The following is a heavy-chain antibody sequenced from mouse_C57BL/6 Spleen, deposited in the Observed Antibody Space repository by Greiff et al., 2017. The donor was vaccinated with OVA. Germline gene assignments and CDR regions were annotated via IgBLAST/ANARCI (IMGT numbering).Heavy chain of an antibody. CDR3: TREYYYGKRNYFDY. V-gene: IGHV1-15*01. Sequence: QVQLKQSGAELVRPGASVTLSCKASGYTFTDYEMHWVKQTPVHGLEWIGAIDPETGGTAYNQKFKGKAILTADKSSSTAYMELRSLTSEDSAVYYCTREYYYGKRNYFDYWGQGTTLTVSS. D-gene: IGHD1-1*01. J-gene: IGHJ2*01. CDR2: IDPETGGT. CDR1: GYTFTDYE.